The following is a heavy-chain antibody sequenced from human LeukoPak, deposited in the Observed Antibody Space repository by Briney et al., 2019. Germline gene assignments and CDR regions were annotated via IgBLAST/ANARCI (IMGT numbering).Heavy chain of an antibody. CDR3: ARDTLGEGEDANYAVYYFDY. J-gene: IGHJ4*02. V-gene: IGHV3-48*03. CDR1: GFTFSSYE. CDR2: ISGSGSTI. D-gene: IGHD4/OR15-4a*01. Sequence: GGSLRLSCAASGFTFSSYEMNWVRQAPGKGLEWVSYISGSGSTIYYADSVKGRFTISRDNAKNSLYLQMNSLRAEDTAVYYCARDTLGEGEDANYAVYYFDYWGQGTVVTVSS.